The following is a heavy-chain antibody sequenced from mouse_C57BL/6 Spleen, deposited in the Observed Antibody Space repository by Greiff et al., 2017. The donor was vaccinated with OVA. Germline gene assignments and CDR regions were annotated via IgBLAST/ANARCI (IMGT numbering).Heavy chain of an antibody. Sequence: EVKLVESGGGLVKPGGSLKLSCAASGFTFSSYAMSWVRQTPEKRLEWVATISDGGSYTYYPDNVKGRFTISRDNAKNNLYLQMSHLKSEDTAMYYCARYYYGSDYFDYWGQGTTLTVSS. CDR2: ISDGGSYT. CDR1: GFTFSSYA. J-gene: IGHJ2*01. V-gene: IGHV5-4*03. D-gene: IGHD1-1*01. CDR3: ARYYYGSDYFDY.